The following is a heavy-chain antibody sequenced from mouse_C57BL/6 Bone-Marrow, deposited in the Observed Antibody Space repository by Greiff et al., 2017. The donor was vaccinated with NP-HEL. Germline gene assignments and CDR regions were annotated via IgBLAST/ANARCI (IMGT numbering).Heavy chain of an antibody. D-gene: IGHD4-1*01. CDR3: AANWDGWYFDV. CDR2: IYPGDGDT. J-gene: IGHJ1*03. Sequence: QVQLKQSGPELVKPGASVKISCKASGYAFSSSWMNWVKQRPGKGLEWIGRIYPGDGDTNYNGKFKGKATLTADKSSSTAYMQLSSLTSEDSAVYFCAANWDGWYFDVWGTGTTVTVSS. V-gene: IGHV1-82*01. CDR1: GYAFSSSW.